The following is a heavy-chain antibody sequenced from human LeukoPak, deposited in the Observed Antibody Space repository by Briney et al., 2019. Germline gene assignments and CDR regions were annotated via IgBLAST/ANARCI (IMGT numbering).Heavy chain of an antibody. CDR3: ARDPYYYGSGSYYMH. Sequence: GSLRLSCAASGFTFSDYYMSWIRQAPGKGLEWVSYISSSGSTIYYADSVKGRFTISRGNAKNSLYLQMNSLRAEDTAVYYCARDPYYYGSGSYYMHWGQGTLVTVSS. D-gene: IGHD3-10*01. CDR1: GFTFSDYY. V-gene: IGHV3-11*01. J-gene: IGHJ4*02. CDR2: ISSSGSTI.